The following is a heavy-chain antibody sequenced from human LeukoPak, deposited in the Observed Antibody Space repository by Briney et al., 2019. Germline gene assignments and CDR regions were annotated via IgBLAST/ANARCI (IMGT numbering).Heavy chain of an antibody. CDR3: ARRPTGDPKFDY. J-gene: IGHJ4*02. CDR2: IYSSGST. Sequence: SETLSLTCSVSGGSISNYFWTWIRQPPGKGLEWVGYIYSSGSTYYNPSLKSRVTISVDTSKNRFSRKLSTVTAADTAVYYCARRPTGDPKFDYWGQGTLVTVSS. V-gene: IGHV4-59*08. CDR1: GGSISNYF. D-gene: IGHD7-27*01.